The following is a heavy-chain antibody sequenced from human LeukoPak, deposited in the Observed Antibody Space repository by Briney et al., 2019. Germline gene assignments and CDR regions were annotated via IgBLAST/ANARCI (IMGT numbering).Heavy chain of an antibody. CDR1: GFTFSSYA. J-gene: IGHJ4*02. V-gene: IGHV3-23*01. D-gene: IGHD1-7*01. Sequence: SGGSLRLSCAAPGFTFSSYAMNWVRQAPGKGLEWVSIISGSGGNTYYADSVKGRFTISRDNSKNTLYLQMSSLRAEDTAVYYCAKDRGDWNFVDFDYWGQGTLVTVSS. CDR3: AKDRGDWNFVDFDY. CDR2: ISGSGGNT.